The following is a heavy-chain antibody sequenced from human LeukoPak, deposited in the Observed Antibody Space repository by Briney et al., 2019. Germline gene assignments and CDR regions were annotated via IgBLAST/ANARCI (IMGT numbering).Heavy chain of an antibody. CDR2: IYHSGSR. V-gene: IGHV4-4*01. CDR1: GGSISSSNW. Sequence: PAGTLALTCAVSGGSISSSNWWGWVRQPPGRGREWLVVIYHSGSRNTNTSLKSRGTISVNKPKNQFSLKCRSVNAAAPAVYSGSRVPGAIHVGYWFDSWGEGKLVTVSP. CDR3: SRVPGAIHVGYWFDS. J-gene: IGHJ5*01. D-gene: IGHD1-26*01.